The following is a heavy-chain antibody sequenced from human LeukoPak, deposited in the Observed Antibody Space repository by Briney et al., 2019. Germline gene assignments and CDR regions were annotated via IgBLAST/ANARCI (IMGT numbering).Heavy chain of an antibody. V-gene: IGHV4-4*08. CDR3: ARMLLRYFDWLSYNWFDP. CDR1: GGSISTFY. Sequence: SETLSLTCTVSGGSISTFYWNWIRQSPGKGLEWIGYISVGGANNYNPSLKSRVSISVDTSKNQFSLKLSSVTAADTAVYYCARMLLRYFDWLSYNWFDPWGQGTLVTVSS. J-gene: IGHJ5*02. CDR2: ISVGGAN. D-gene: IGHD3-9*01.